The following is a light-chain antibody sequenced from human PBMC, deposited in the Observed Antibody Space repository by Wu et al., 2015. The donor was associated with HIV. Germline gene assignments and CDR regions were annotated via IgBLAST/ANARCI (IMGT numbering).Light chain of an antibody. CDR3: QQYDSSLIT. CDR1: QGIGSW. J-gene: IGKJ5*01. CDR2: AAS. Sequence: DIQMTQSPSSVSASVGDRVTITCRASQGIGSWLGWYQQKLGKAPKLLIYAASNLQSGVPSRFSGSGSGTDFTLTISRLEPEDFAVYYCQQYDSSLITFGQGTRLEIK. V-gene: IGKV1-12*01.